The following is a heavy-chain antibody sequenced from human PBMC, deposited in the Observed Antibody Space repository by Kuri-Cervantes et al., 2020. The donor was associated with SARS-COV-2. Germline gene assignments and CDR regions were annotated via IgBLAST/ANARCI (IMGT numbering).Heavy chain of an antibody. V-gene: IGHV5-51*01. J-gene: IGHJ5*01. Sequence: GESLKISCKGSGYSFTSYWIAWVRQMPGKGLECMGIIYPGDSGTTYSPSFQGQVTISADKSISTAYLQWSSLKASDTAIYYCARLSITIFGALTAPFDSWGQGTLVTVSS. CDR2: IYPGDSGT. CDR1: GYSFTSYW. D-gene: IGHD3-3*01. CDR3: ARLSITIFGALTAPFDS.